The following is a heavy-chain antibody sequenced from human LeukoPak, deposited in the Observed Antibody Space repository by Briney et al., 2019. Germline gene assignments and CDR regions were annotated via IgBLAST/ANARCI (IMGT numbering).Heavy chain of an antibody. Sequence: GGSLRLSCAASGFTFSSYAMSWVRQAPGKGLEWVSAISGSGGSTYYADSVKGRFTISRDNSKNTLYLQMNSLRAEGTAVYYCAKAPFQDIVANGFDPWGQGTLVTVSS. J-gene: IGHJ5*02. CDR2: ISGSGGST. D-gene: IGHD5-12*01. V-gene: IGHV3-23*01. CDR1: GFTFSSYA. CDR3: AKAPFQDIVANGFDP.